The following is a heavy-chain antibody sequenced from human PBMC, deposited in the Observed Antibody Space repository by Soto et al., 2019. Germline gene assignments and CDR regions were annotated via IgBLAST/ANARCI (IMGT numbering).Heavy chain of an antibody. J-gene: IGHJ5*02. CDR3: ARDRRRGITIFGVAPWPLNWFDP. CDR1: GGSISSGGYY. V-gene: IGHV4-31*03. CDR2: IYYSGST. Sequence: PSETLSLTCTVSGGSISSGGYYWSWIRQHPGKGLEWIGYIYYSGSTYYNPSLKSRVTISVDTSKNQFSLKLSSVTAADTAVYYCARDRRRGITIFGVAPWPLNWFDPWGQGTLVTVSS. D-gene: IGHD3-3*01.